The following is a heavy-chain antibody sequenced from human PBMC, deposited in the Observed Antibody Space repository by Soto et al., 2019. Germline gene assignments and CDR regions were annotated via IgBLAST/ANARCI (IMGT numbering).Heavy chain of an antibody. CDR3: ARDGRYGSGSYYDKYYFDY. CDR2: ISSSSSYI. D-gene: IGHD3-10*01. CDR1: GFTFSSYS. V-gene: IGHV3-21*01. Sequence: EVQLVESGGGLVKPGGSLRLSCAASGFTFSSYSMNWVRQAPGKGLEWVSSISSSSSYIYYADSVKGRFTISRDNAKNSLYLQMNSLRAEDTAVYYCARDGRYGSGSYYDKYYFDYWGQGTLVTVSS. J-gene: IGHJ4*02.